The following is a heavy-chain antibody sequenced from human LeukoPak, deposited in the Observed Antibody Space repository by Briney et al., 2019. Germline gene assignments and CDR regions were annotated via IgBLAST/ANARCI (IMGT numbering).Heavy chain of an antibody. CDR2: ISSTGGST. Sequence: GGSLRLSCAASGFTFSSYAMSWVRQAPGKGLEWVSAISSTGGSTYYADSVKGRFTISRDNSKNTLYLQMNSLRVEDTAVYYCARDPPAITMMGHAFDIWGQGTMVTVSS. CDR1: GFTFSSYA. CDR3: ARDPPAITMMGHAFDI. D-gene: IGHD3-22*01. J-gene: IGHJ3*02. V-gene: IGHV3-23*01.